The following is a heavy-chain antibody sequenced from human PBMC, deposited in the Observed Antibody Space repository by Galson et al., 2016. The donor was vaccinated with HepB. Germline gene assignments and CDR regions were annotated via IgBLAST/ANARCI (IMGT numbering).Heavy chain of an antibody. CDR3: AKGGLSSRWASS. CDR1: GFTFSNSA. CDR2: LSDGGDTT. Sequence: SLRLSCAASGFTFSNSAMTWVRQAPGKGLEWMSTLSDGGDTTYYADSVKGRFTVSRDTSKNTLSLQMNSLRVDDTAVYYCAKGGLSSRWASSWGQGTLVTVAS. V-gene: IGHV3-23*01. D-gene: IGHD6-13*01. J-gene: IGHJ4*02.